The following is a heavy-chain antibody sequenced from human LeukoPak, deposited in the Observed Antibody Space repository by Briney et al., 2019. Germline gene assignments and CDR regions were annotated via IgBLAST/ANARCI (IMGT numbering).Heavy chain of an antibody. CDR2: IYYSGST. V-gene: IGHV4-59*01. D-gene: IGHD6-13*01. Sequence: GSLRLSCAASGFTFSNAWMSWIRQPPGKGLEWIGYIYYSGSTNYNPSLKSRVTISVDTSKNQFSLKLSSVTAADTAVYYCARYGIAAAGTTPYFDYWGRGTLVTVSS. J-gene: IGHJ4*02. CDR1: GFTFSNAW. CDR3: ARYGIAAAGTTPYFDY.